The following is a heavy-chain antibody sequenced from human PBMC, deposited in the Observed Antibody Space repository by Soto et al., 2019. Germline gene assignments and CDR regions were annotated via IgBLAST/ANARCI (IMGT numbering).Heavy chain of an antibody. CDR2: INQDVSER. CDR3: TTEEWYYFPS. D-gene: IGHD3-3*01. Sequence: GGSLRLSCAASGFTSSVQWMSWVRQAPGKGLEWVATINQDVSERYYVDSVKGRFSISRDNAKNSLYLQMNSLRAEDTAVYYCTTEEWYYFPSWGQGTLVTVSS. CDR1: GFTSSVQW. V-gene: IGHV3-7*03. J-gene: IGHJ4*02.